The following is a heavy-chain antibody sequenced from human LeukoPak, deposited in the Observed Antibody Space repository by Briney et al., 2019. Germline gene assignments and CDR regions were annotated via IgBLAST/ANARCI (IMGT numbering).Heavy chain of an antibody. D-gene: IGHD3-10*01. V-gene: IGHV3-30*02. CDR3: TRAPQQPRSYNDY. J-gene: IGHJ4*02. CDR2: IRYDGSNK. CDR1: GFTFSSYG. Sequence: GGSLRLSCAASGFTFSSYGMHWVRQAPGKGLEWVAFIRYDGSNKYYADSVKGRFTISRDNSKNTVFLQMNSLRAEDTAVYFCTRAPQQPRSYNDYWGRGTLVTVSS.